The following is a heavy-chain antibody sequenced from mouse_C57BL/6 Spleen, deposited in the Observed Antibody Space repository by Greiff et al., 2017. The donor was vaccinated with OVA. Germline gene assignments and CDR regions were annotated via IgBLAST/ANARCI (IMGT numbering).Heavy chain of an antibody. CDR3: TRDGITTGYFDY. CDR1: GFTFSSYA. CDR2: ISSGGDYI. V-gene: IGHV5-9-1*02. J-gene: IGHJ2*01. D-gene: IGHD1-1*01. Sequence: EVQVVESGEGLVKPGGSLKLSCAASGFTFSSYAMSWVRQTPEKRLEWVAYISSGGDYIYYADTVKGRFTISRDNARNTLYLQMSSLKSEDTAMYYCTRDGITTGYFDYWGQGTTLTVSS.